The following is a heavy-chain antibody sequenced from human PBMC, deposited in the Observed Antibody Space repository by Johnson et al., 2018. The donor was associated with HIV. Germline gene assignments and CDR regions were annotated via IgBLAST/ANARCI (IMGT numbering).Heavy chain of an antibody. J-gene: IGHJ3*02. CDR2: INWNGGST. CDR1: GFRFDDYG. V-gene: IGHV3-20*04. D-gene: IGHD3-22*01. CDR3: ARDRTPTYYYDSSGPDAFDI. Sequence: VQLVESGGGLIQPGGSLRLSCEGSGFRFDDYGMSWVRQAPGKGLEWVSGINWNGGSTGYADSVKGRFTISRDNAKNSLYLQMNSLRAEDTAVYYCARDRTPTYYYDSSGPDAFDIWGQGTMVTVSS.